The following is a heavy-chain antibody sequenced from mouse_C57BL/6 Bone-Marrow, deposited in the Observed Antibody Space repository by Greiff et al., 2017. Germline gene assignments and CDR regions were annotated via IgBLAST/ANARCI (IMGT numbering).Heavy chain of an antibody. D-gene: IGHD1-1*01. V-gene: IGHV14-2*01. CDR2: IDPEDGET. J-gene: IGHJ2*01. Sequence: EVQLQQSGAELVKPGASVKLSCTASGFNIKDYYMHWVKQRTEQGLEWIGRIDPEDGETKYAPKFQGKATLTAEPSSNTAYLQLSILTSEDTAVYYCAMPTVVATDYWGQGTTLTVSS. CDR3: AMPTVVATDY. CDR1: GFNIKDYY.